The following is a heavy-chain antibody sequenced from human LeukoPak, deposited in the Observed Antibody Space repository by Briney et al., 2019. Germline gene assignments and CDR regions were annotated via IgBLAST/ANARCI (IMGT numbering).Heavy chain of an antibody. CDR3: ARGGDTAMVTPFDY. J-gene: IGHJ4*02. CDR1: GGTFSSYA. D-gene: IGHD5-18*01. V-gene: IGHV1-69*05. Sequence: SVKVSCKASGGTFSSYAISWVRQAPGQGLEWMGRIIPIFGTANYAQKFQGRVTITTDESTSTAYMELSGLRSEDTAVYYCARGGDTAMVTPFDYWGQGTLVTVSS. CDR2: IIPIFGTA.